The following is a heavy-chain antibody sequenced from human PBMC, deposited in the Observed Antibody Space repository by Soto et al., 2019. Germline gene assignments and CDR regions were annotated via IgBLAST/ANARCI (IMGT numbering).Heavy chain of an antibody. CDR1: GYTFTSYG. CDR3: ARDYDFWSGRYGMDV. Sequence: GASVKVSCKASGYTFTSYGISWVRQAPGQGLEWMGWISAYNGNTNYAQKLQGRVTMTTDTSTSIAYMELRSLRSDDTAVYYCARDYDFWSGRYGMDVWGQGTTVTFPS. J-gene: IGHJ6*02. D-gene: IGHD3-3*01. V-gene: IGHV1-18*01. CDR2: ISAYNGNT.